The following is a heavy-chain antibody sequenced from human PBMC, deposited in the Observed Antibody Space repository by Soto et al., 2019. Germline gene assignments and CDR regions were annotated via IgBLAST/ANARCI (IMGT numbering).Heavy chain of an antibody. CDR1: GYTFTDFH. J-gene: IGHJ4*02. CDR3: ARGGQLVDY. Sequence: QVQLVQSGAEVKKPGASVKVSCKASGYTFTDFHIHWVRQAPGQGLEWVGWVNPYSGATDSAQKFQGRVTMTSDTSIITAYMELSSLTSDDPAVYYCARGGQLVDYWGQGTLVTVSS. V-gene: IGHV1-2*02. D-gene: IGHD6-6*01. CDR2: VNPYSGAT.